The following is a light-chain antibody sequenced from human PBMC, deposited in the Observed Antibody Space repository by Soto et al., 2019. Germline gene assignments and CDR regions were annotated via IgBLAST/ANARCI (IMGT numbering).Light chain of an antibody. V-gene: IGLV2-14*03. CDR1: SSDVGGYNY. J-gene: IGLJ1*01. Sequence: QSALTQPASVSGSPGQSITISCTGTSSDVGGYNYVSWYQHHPGKAPKLIIYDVSNRPSGVSIRFSGSKSDNTACLTISGLQPEDEADYHCCSYTTSNTRQIVFGTGTKLTVL. CDR2: DVS. CDR3: CSYTTSNTRQIV.